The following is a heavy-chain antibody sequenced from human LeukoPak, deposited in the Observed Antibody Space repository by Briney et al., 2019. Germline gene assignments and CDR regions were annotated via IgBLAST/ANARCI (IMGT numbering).Heavy chain of an antibody. J-gene: IGHJ4*02. CDR2: INPSGGST. V-gene: IGHV1-46*01. CDR1: GYTFTSYY. D-gene: IGHD3-10*01. Sequence: ASVKVSCKASGYTFTSYYRHWVRQAPGQGLEWMGIINPSGGSTSYAQKFQGRVTMTRDTSTSTVYMELSSLRSEDTAVYYCARPTLYGSGSYYFDYWGQGTLVTVSS. CDR3: ARPTLYGSGSYYFDY.